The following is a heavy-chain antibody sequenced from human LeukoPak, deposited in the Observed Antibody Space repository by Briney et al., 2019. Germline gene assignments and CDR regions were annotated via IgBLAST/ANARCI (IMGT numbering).Heavy chain of an antibody. CDR2: IYHSGST. J-gene: IGHJ6*03. CDR1: GYSISSGYY. V-gene: IGHV4-38-2*02. CDR3: ASRDPYSSSWYPPDYYYYYYMDV. Sequence: SETLSLTCTVSGYSISSGYYWGWIRQPPGKGLEWIGSIYHSGSTYYNPSLKSRVTISVDTSKNQFSLELSSVTAADTAVYYCASRDPYSSSWYPPDYYYYYYMDVWGKGTTVTVSS. D-gene: IGHD6-13*01.